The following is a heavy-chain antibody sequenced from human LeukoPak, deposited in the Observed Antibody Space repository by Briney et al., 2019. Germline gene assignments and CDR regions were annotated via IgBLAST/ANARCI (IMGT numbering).Heavy chain of an antibody. D-gene: IGHD2-15*01. CDR2: INYIGST. J-gene: IGHJ3*02. CDR1: SGSISSYY. Sequence: SETLSLTCTVSSGSISSYYWSWIRQPPGKGLEWIGYINYIGSTKYSPSLKSRVTISADTSKNQFSLKLSPVTAADTAMYYCARGPDADFSGGSCYIIWGQGTMVTVSS. V-gene: IGHV4-59*01. CDR3: ARGPDADFSGGSCYII.